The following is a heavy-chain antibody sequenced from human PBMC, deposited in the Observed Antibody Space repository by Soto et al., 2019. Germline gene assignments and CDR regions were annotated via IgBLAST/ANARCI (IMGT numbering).Heavy chain of an antibody. V-gene: IGHV1-8*01. Sequence: ASVKVSCKASGYTFTSYDINWVRQATGQGLEWMGWMNPNSGNTGYAQKFQGRVTMTRNTSISTAYMELSSLRSEDTAVYYCALDGIEVARDAFDIWGQGTMVTVSS. CDR2: MNPNSGNT. J-gene: IGHJ3*02. CDR3: ALDGIEVARDAFDI. D-gene: IGHD6-19*01. CDR1: GYTFTSYD.